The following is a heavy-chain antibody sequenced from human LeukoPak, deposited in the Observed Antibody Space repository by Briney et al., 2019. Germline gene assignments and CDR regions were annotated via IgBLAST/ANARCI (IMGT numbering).Heavy chain of an antibody. V-gene: IGHV4-34*01. CDR2: INYGGDT. CDR3: ARGLGWKVTPMGLFYMDV. CDR1: GGSFSGYD. J-gene: IGHJ6*03. D-gene: IGHD1-1*01. Sequence: SETLSLTCGVDGGSFSGYDWTWARQPPGKGLEWIGQINYGGDTNYNPSLKSRVTISVDTSKNQFSLKVTSVTAADTAVYYCARGLGWKVTPMGLFYMDVWGEGATVTVSS.